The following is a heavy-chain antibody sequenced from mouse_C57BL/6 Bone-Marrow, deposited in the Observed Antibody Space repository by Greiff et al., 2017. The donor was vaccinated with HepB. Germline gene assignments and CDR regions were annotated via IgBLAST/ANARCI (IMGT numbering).Heavy chain of an antibody. CDR1: GFTFSSYA. CDR3: TRDRTGTSFDY. Sequence: EVMLVESGEGLVKPGGSLKLSCAASGFTFSSYAMSWVRQTPEKRLEWVAYISSGGDYIYYADTVKGRFTISRDNARNTLYLQMSSLKSEDTAMYYCTRDRTGTSFDYWGQGTTLTVSS. CDR2: ISSGGDYI. J-gene: IGHJ2*01. V-gene: IGHV5-9-1*02. D-gene: IGHD4-1*01.